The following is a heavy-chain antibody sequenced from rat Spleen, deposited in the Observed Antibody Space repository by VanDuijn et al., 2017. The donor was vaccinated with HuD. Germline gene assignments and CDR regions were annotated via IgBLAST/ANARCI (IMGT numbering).Heavy chain of an antibody. CDR1: GFSLTSYG. CDR2: IWSGGST. CDR3: ARSSRYYYSGAYYFDY. V-gene: IGHV2-16*01. D-gene: IGHD1-1*01. Sequence: QVQLKESGPGLVQPSQTLSLTCTVSGFSLTSYGVSWVRQPPGKGLEWIGEIWSGGSTLYNPALKSRLSISRDTSKSQVFLKMNSLQTEDTAMYFCARSSRYYYSGAYYFDYWGQGVMVTVSS. J-gene: IGHJ2*01.